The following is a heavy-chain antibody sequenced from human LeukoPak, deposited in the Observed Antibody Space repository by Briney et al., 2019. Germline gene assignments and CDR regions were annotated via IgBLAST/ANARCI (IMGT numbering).Heavy chain of an antibody. J-gene: IGHJ3*02. CDR3: VRGGIRVSGIDAFDI. CDR2: IGIGDDT. V-gene: IGHV3-13*01. Sequence: GSLRLSCTASGFTFRSYDMHWARQLPGGGLEWVSAIGIGDDTHYPDSVKGRFTISRENAKNSLYLQMNTLRDGDTAVYYCVRGGIRVSGIDAFDIWGQGTMVTVSS. D-gene: IGHD5/OR15-5a*01. CDR1: GFTFRSYD.